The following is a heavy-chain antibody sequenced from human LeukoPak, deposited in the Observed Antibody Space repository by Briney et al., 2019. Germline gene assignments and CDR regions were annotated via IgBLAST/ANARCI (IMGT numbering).Heavy chain of an antibody. J-gene: IGHJ4*02. D-gene: IGHD2-2*02. CDR2: IRYDGSNK. Sequence: GGSLRLSCAASGFTFSSYSMNWVRQAPGKGLEWVAFIRYDGSNKYYADSVKGRFTISRDNSKNTLYLQMNSLRAEDTAVYYCAGYNCSSTTCYTGGFDYWGQGTLVTVSS. CDR1: GFTFSSYS. V-gene: IGHV3-30*02. CDR3: AGYNCSSTTCYTGGFDY.